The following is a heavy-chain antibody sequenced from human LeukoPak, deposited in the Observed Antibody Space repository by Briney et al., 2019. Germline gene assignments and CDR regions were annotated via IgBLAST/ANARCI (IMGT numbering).Heavy chain of an antibody. J-gene: IGHJ4*02. CDR3: ARSYVADGLGRYFYFDY. D-gene: IGHD3-16*01. CDR2: INYSGGV. V-gene: IGHV4-31*03. Sequence: SETLSLTCTVSGGSFNINGYYWSWIRQHPGRGLECIGYINYSGGVYYYPSLESRVAISVHTSKSQFSLNLSSVTAADTAVYYCARSYVADGLGRYFYFDYWGQGILVTVSS. CDR1: GGSFNINGYY.